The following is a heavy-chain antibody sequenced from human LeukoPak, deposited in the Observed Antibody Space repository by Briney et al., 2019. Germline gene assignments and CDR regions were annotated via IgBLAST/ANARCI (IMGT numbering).Heavy chain of an antibody. D-gene: IGHD2-2*01. CDR3: AKDRRPAAMAKDYYYYGMDV. J-gene: IGHJ6*02. CDR2: INPNSGGT. V-gene: IGHV1-2*06. Sequence: ASVKVSCKASGYTFTGYYMHWVRQAPGQGLEWMGRINPNSGGTNYAQEFQGRVTMTRDTSISTAYMELSRLRSDDTAVHYCAKDRRPAAMAKDYYYYGMDVWGQGTTVTVSS. CDR1: GYTFTGYY.